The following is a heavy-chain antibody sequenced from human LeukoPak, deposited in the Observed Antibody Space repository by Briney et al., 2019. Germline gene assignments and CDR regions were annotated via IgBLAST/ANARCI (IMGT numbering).Heavy chain of an antibody. CDR1: GFTFSSYA. V-gene: IGHV3-23*01. CDR3: AEYPYYYGSGIPAEYFQH. J-gene: IGHJ1*01. Sequence: PGGSLRLSCAASGFTFSSYAMSWVRQAPGKGLEWVSAISGSGGSTSYADSVKGRFTISRDNSKNTLYLRMNSLRAEDTAIYYCAEYPYYYGSGIPAEYFQHWGQGTLVTVSS. D-gene: IGHD3-10*01. CDR2: ISGSGGST.